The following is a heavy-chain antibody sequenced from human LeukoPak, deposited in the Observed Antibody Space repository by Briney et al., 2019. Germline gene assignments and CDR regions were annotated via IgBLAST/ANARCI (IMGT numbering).Heavy chain of an antibody. CDR3: ARGGSSGWYYHFDY. D-gene: IGHD6-19*01. CDR1: GGSISSYY. V-gene: IGHV4-59*01. Sequence: SETVSLTGTVSGGSISSYYWSWIRQPPGKGLEWIGYIYYNVSINHNPSLKSRIIISVDTSKNQFSLKLSAVTAADTAVDYCARGGSSGWYYHFDYWGQGNLVTVSS. CDR2: IYYNVSI. J-gene: IGHJ4*02.